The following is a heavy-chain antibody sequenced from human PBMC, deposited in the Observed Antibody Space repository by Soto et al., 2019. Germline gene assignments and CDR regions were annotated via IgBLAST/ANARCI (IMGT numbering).Heavy chain of an antibody. CDR2: IYWEGDQ. CDR1: GFSLSASGVG. V-gene: IGHV2-5*02. Sequence: QITLKESGPTLVKPTQTLTLTCTFSGFSLSASGVGVGWIRQPPRKALEWLALIYWEGDQRYNPSLKTRLSNTKDTPKNPVGLTITHKGTVDTATFFFAQRPLGGKPNSYFDSWGQGIVVTVSS. D-gene: IGHD3-16*01. CDR3: AQRPLGGKPNSYFDS. J-gene: IGHJ4*02.